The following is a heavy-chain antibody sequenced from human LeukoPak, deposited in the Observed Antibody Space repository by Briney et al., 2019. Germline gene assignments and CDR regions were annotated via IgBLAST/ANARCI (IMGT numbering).Heavy chain of an antibody. Sequence: KTSQTLSLTCTVSGGSISSGSYYWSWIRQPPGKGLEWIGSIYHSGSTYYNPSLKSRVTISVDTSKNQSSLKLSSVTAADTAVYYCARITAAGTVLDYWGQGTLVTVSS. CDR2: IYHSGST. J-gene: IGHJ4*02. D-gene: IGHD6-13*01. CDR3: ARITAAGTVLDY. V-gene: IGHV4-39*07. CDR1: GGSISSGSYY.